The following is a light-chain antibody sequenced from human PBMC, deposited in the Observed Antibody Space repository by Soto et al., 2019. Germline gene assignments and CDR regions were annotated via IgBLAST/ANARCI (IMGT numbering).Light chain of an antibody. V-gene: IGLV2-14*01. J-gene: IGLJ1*01. CDR3: CSYTSSSNYV. CDR1: SSDVSIYNY. CDR2: EVS. Sequence: QSALTQPASVSGSPGQSITISCTGTSSDVSIYNYVSWYQQHPGKAPKLMIYEVSNRPSGVSNRFSGAKSGNTASLTISGLQVEGEGDYYCCSYTSSSNYVFGAGTKLTVL.